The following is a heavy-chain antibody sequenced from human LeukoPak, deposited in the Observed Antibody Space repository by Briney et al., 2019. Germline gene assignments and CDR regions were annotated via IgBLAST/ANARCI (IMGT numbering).Heavy chain of an antibody. D-gene: IGHD6-13*01. V-gene: IGHV4-59*01. CDR3: ARARGSQYYYYGMDV. Sequence: PSETLSLTCTVSRGSISSYYLSWIRQPPGKGLEWIGYIYYSGSTNYNPSLKSRVTMSVDTSRNQFSLKLNSVTAADTAVYYCARARGSQYYYYGMDVWGQGTTVTVFS. J-gene: IGHJ6*02. CDR2: IYYSGST. CDR1: RGSISSYY.